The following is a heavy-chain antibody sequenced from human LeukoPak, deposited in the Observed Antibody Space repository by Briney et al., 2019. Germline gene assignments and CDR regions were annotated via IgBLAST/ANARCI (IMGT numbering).Heavy chain of an antibody. D-gene: IGHD1-1*01. Sequence: GGSLRLSCAASRFTFSSYAMSWVRQAPGKGLEWVSAISGSGGSTYYADSVKGRFTISRDNSKNTLCLQVNSLRAEDTAVYYCAKASFNWNDVGYWGQGTLVTVSS. J-gene: IGHJ4*02. CDR2: ISGSGGST. CDR3: AKASFNWNDVGY. CDR1: RFTFSSYA. V-gene: IGHV3-23*01.